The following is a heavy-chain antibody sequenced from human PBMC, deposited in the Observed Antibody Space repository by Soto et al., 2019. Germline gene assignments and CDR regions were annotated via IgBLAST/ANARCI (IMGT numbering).Heavy chain of an antibody. CDR1: GGSISSYY. V-gene: IGHV4-59*01. CDR2: IYYSGST. CDR3: AREPRGSSYIDY. D-gene: IGHD6-13*01. Sequence: LSLTFTVSGGSISSYYWSWIRQPPGKGLEWIGYIYYSGSTNYNPSLKSRVTISVDTSKNQFSLKLSSVTAADTAVYYCAREPRGSSYIDYWGQGTLVTVSS. J-gene: IGHJ4*02.